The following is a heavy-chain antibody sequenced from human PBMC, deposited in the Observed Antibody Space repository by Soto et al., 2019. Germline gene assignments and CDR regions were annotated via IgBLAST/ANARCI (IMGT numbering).Heavy chain of an antibody. V-gene: IGHV3-7*03. J-gene: IGHJ4*02. CDR3: VRAPAVWPSFFEY. CDR2: IKRDGSET. Sequence: EVQLVESGGGVVQPGGSLRLSCAASGFPLSGYWMGWVRQAPGKGLEWVANIKRDGSETSYVDSVKGRFTISRDNARHSVDLQMNRPNAEDTAVYYWVRAPAVWPSFFEYWGQGNLVIVSS. CDR1: GFPLSGYW.